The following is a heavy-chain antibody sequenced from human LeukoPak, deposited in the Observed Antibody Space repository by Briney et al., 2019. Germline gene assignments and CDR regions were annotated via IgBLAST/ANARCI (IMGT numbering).Heavy chain of an antibody. CDR2: ISAYKGNT. V-gene: IGHV1-18*01. J-gene: IGHJ4*02. CDR3: ARGTGPDY. Sequence: AGVKVSCVPSLYTLTSYVISGVPQAPGQGVERVGWISAYKGNTHYTQKLQGRVTMTTDTSTSTDYMELRSLRSDDTAVYYCARGTGPDYWGQGTLVTVSS. D-gene: IGHD1-1*01. CDR1: LYTLTSYV.